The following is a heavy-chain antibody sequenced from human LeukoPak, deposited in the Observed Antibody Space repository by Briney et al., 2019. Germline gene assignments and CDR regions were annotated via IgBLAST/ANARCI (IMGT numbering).Heavy chain of an antibody. V-gene: IGHV3-23*01. CDR2: ISASGGRT. Sequence: PGGSLRLSCAASGFTFSNYAMSWVRQAPGKGLEWVSVISASGGRTSYVDSVKGRFTVSRDNSKNTLYLQMNSLRAEDTAVYYCAKVLGQWLAQNWFDPWGQGTLVTVSS. CDR1: GFTFSNYA. D-gene: IGHD6-19*01. CDR3: AKVLGQWLAQNWFDP. J-gene: IGHJ5*02.